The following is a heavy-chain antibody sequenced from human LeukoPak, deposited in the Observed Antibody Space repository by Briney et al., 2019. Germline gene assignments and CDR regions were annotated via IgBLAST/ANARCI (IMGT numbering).Heavy chain of an antibody. Sequence: PSETLSLTCTVSGGSISGFFWSWLRQSPDKGLEWIGYVFDSRISDYNPSLKSRVTMSFDTSRRSFSLNVSSVSAADTAVYFCARTDSRGSRHIDYWGRGTLVIVSS. CDR1: GGSISGFF. J-gene: IGHJ4*02. V-gene: IGHV4-59*12. CDR2: VFDSRIS. D-gene: IGHD3-22*01. CDR3: ARTDSRGSRHIDY.